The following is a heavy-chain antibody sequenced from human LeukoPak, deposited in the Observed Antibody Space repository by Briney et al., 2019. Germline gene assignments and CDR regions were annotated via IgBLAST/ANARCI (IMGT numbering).Heavy chain of an antibody. CDR3: ASSPTVTTGYYYYYMDV. CDR2: IKEDGSEK. CDR1: GFTFSTNW. Sequence: GGSLRLSCAASGFTFSTNWMSWVRQAPGKGLEWVANIKEDGSEKYYVDSVKGRFTISRDNAKNSLYLQMNSLRAEDTAVYYCASSPTVTTGYYYYYMDVWGKGTTVTVSS. V-gene: IGHV3-7*01. D-gene: IGHD4-17*01. J-gene: IGHJ6*03.